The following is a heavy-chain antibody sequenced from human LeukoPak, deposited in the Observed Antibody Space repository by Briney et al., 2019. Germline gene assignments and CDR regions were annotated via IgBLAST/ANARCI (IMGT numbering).Heavy chain of an antibody. Sequence: SETLSLTCTVSGGSISSSSYYWGWIRQPPGKGLEWIGSIYYSGSTYYNPSLKSRVTISVDTSKNQFSLKLSSVTAADTAVYYCARQGGGYSSSWYVENYYYMDVWGKGTTVTVSS. CDR3: ARQGGGYSSSWYVENYYYMDV. CDR1: GGSISSSSYY. CDR2: IYYSGST. V-gene: IGHV4-39*01. J-gene: IGHJ6*03. D-gene: IGHD6-13*01.